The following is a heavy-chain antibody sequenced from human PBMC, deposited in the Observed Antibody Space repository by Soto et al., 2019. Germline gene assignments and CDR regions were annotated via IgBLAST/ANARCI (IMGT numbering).Heavy chain of an antibody. V-gene: IGHV4-31*03. D-gene: IGHD6-6*01. J-gene: IGHJ4*02. Sequence: SETLSLTCTVSGGSISSGGYYWSWIRQHPGKGLEWIGYIYYSGSTYYNPSLKSRVTISVDTSKNQFSLKLGSVTAADTAVYYCASVEGPRREYSSSYYFDYWGQGTLITVSS. CDR2: IYYSGST. CDR1: GGSISSGGYY. CDR3: ASVEGPRREYSSSYYFDY.